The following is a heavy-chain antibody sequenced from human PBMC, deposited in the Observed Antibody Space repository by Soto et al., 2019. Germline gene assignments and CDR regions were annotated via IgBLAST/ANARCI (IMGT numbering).Heavy chain of an antibody. CDR1: GFTFSNYW. V-gene: IGHV3-74*01. J-gene: IGHJ4*02. D-gene: IGHD5-12*01. Sequence: EVQLVESGGGLVQPGGSLRLSCAASGFTFSNYWMHWVRQAPGKGLVWVSRITDDGRTTTYADSVKGRFTISRDNAKNTLYLQMNSLRVDDTALYYCARDKSGPADYWGQGTLVNVSS. CDR3: ARDKSGPADY. CDR2: ITDDGRTT.